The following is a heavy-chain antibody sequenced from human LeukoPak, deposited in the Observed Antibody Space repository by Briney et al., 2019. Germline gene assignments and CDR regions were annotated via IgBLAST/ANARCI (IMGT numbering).Heavy chain of an antibody. CDR1: GGSFSGYY. J-gene: IGHJ4*02. D-gene: IGHD5-18*01. Sequence: ESSETLSLTCAVYGGSFSGYYWSWIRHPPGKGLEWIGEINHSGSTNYNPSLKSRVTISVDTSKNQFSLKLSSVTAADTAVYYCARAKGSTAMVARSYDYWGQGTLVTVSS. CDR2: INHSGST. CDR3: ARAKGSTAMVARSYDY. V-gene: IGHV4-34*01.